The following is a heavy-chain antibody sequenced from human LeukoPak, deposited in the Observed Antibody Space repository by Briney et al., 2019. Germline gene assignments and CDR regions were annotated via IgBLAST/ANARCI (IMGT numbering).Heavy chain of an antibody. J-gene: IGHJ6*02. CDR3: ARDPPYCSSTSCPPGMDV. CDR1: GYTLTELS. V-gene: IGHV1-24*01. D-gene: IGHD2-2*01. CDR2: FDPEDGET. Sequence: ASVKVSCKVSGYTLTELSMHWVRQAPGKGLQWMGGFDPEDGETIYAQKFQGRVTMTRDTSTSTVYMELSSLRSEDTAVYYCARDPPYCSSTSCPPGMDVWGQGTTVTVSS.